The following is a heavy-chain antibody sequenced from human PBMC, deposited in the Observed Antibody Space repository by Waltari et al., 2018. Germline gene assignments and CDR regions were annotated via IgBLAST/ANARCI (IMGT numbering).Heavy chain of an antibody. Sequence: QVQLQQWGAGLLKPSETLSLTCAVYGGSFSGYYWSWIRQPPGKGLEWIGETSHSGTTNYNPPLRSLVTSPLDTSKNQFSLKLSSVTAADTAVYYCARQEIIVEVTGDGFDIWGQGTMVTVSS. CDR2: TSHSGTT. CDR1: GGSFSGYY. D-gene: IGHD2-21*02. CDR3: ARQEIIVEVTGDGFDI. V-gene: IGHV4-34*01. J-gene: IGHJ3*02.